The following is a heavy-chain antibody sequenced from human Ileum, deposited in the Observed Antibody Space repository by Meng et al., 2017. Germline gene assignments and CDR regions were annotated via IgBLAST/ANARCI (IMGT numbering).Heavy chain of an antibody. Sequence: GESLKISCVASGFTFNSYEMNWVRQAPGKGLEWVSYISSSGSTIYYSDSAKGRFTISRDNAKNSVYPQMNSLRAEDTAVYYCARGSDCSRTGCYYYYYGMDVWGQGTTVTVSS. V-gene: IGHV3-48*03. J-gene: IGHJ6*02. CDR2: ISSSGSTI. CDR3: ARGSDCSRTGCYYYYYGMDV. CDR1: GFTFNSYE. D-gene: IGHD2-2*01.